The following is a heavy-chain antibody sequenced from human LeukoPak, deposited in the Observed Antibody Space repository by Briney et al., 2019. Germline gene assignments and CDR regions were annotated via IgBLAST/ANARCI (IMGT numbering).Heavy chain of an antibody. CDR2: IHPDGSTT. CDR1: GFTFSDSW. V-gene: IGHV3-74*01. Sequence: PGGSLRLSCAASGFTFSDSWMHWVRQAPGKGLVWVSRIHPDGSTTDYADSVQGRFIVSRDNAKNTLYLQMHSLRAEDTAVYYCTKDYWGPDYWGQGTLVTVSS. D-gene: IGHD7-27*01. J-gene: IGHJ4*02. CDR3: TKDYWGPDY.